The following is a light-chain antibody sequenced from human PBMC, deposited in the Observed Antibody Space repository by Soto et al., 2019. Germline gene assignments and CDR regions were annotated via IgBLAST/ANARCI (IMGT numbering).Light chain of an antibody. Sequence: QSALTQPPSASGSPRQSVTISCTGTSRDVGAYEYVSWYQQHPGKAPKLIIYHVTKRPSGVPDRFSASKSGNTASLTVSGLQAEDEADYYCASYAGSSFYVFGTGTKLTVL. CDR2: HVT. V-gene: IGLV2-8*01. CDR3: ASYAGSSFYV. CDR1: SRDVGAYEY. J-gene: IGLJ1*01.